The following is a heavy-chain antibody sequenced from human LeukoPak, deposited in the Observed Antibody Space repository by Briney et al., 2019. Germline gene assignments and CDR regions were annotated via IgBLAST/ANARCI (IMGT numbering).Heavy chain of an antibody. CDR2: INHSGST. D-gene: IGHD3-16*02. CDR3: ARGGPQVIRY. V-gene: IGHV4-34*01. J-gene: IGHJ4*02. CDR1: GGPFSGYY. Sequence: SGTLSLTCAVYGGPFSGYYWSWIRQPPGKGLEWIGEINHSGSTNYNPSLKSRVTISVDTSKNQFSLKLSSVTAADTAVYYCARGGPQVIRYWGQGALVTVSS.